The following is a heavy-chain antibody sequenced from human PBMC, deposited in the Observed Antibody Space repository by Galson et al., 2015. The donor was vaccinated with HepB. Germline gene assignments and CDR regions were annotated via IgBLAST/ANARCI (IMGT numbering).Heavy chain of an antibody. J-gene: IGHJ4*02. CDR2: INTGNGNT. CDR1: GYIFTTYT. V-gene: IGHV1-3*04. CDR3: ARERWEYFDY. Sequence: SVKVSCKASGYIFTTYTIHWVRQAPGHGLEWMGWINTGNGNTKYSQKFQGRVTISRDTSASTAYMELTSLRSEDTAVYYCARERWEYFDYWGQGTLVTVYS. D-gene: IGHD1-26*01.